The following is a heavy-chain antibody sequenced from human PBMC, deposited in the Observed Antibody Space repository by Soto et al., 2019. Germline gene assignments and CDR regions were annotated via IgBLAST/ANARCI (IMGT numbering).Heavy chain of an antibody. CDR2: IYYSGST. D-gene: IGHD6-25*01. CDR3: ARRAASSNYYYYMDV. V-gene: IGHV4-59*08. Sequence: SETLSLTCTVSGGSISDYYWIWIRQPPGKGLEWIGYIYYSGSTNYNPSLKSRVTIPVDTSKNQFSLKLSSVTAADTAVYYCARRAASSNYYYYMDVWGKGTTVTVS. CDR1: GGSISDYY. J-gene: IGHJ6*03.